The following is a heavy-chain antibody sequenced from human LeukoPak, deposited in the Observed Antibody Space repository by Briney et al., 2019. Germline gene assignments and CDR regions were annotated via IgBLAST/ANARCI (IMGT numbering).Heavy chain of an antibody. J-gene: IGHJ6*04. V-gene: IGHV4-39*07. D-gene: IGHD3-10*01. CDR2: IYYSGST. Sequence: PSETLSLTCTVSGGSVSSSSYYWGWIRQPPGKGLEWIGSIYYSGSTNYNPSLKSRVTISVDTSKNQFSLKLNSVTAADTAVYYCAKSNGYGLVDIWGKGTTVTISS. CDR1: GGSVSSSSYY. CDR3: AKSNGYGLVDI.